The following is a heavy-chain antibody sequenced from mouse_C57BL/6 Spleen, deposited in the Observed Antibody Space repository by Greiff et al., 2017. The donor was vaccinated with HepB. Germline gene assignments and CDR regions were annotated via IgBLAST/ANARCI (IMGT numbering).Heavy chain of an antibody. J-gene: IGHJ3*01. Sequence: QVQLQQPGAELVKPGASVKMSCKASGYTFTSYWITWVKQRPGQGLEWIGDIYPGSGSTNYNEKFKSKATLTVDTSSSTAYMQLSSLTSEDSAVYYCARAYYYGSSLWFAYWGQGTLVTVSA. V-gene: IGHV1-55*01. D-gene: IGHD1-1*01. CDR1: GYTFTSYW. CDR3: ARAYYYGSSLWFAY. CDR2: IYPGSGST.